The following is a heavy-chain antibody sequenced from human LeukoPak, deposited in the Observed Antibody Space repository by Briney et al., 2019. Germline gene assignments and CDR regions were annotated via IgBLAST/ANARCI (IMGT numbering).Heavy chain of an antibody. D-gene: IGHD3/OR15-3a*01. CDR2: INSDGSST. V-gene: IGHV3-74*01. Sequence: GGSLRLSCAASGFTFSSYWMHWVRQAPGKGLVWVSRINSDGSSTSYADSVKGRFTISRDNSNNTLYLQLHGLRAEDTAIYYCAKDLWTGYPKNFFDFWGQGTPVTVSS. J-gene: IGHJ4*02. CDR1: GFTFSSYW. CDR3: AKDLWTGYPKNFFDF.